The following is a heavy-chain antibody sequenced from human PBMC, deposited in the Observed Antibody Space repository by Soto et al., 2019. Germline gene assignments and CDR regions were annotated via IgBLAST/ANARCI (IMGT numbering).Heavy chain of an antibody. V-gene: IGHV1-69*12. CDR2: IIPIFGTA. Sequence: QVQLVQSGAEVKKPGSSVKVSCKASGGTFTSYAISWVRQAPGQGLEWMGWIIPIFGTANYAQKFQGRVTITADASTSTAYMELSSLSSEDTAVYSCARGYGRRWYWFGPGGEGTLVTVSA. D-gene: IGHD6-13*01. CDR1: GGTFTSYA. J-gene: IGHJ5*02. CDR3: ARGYGRRWYWFGP.